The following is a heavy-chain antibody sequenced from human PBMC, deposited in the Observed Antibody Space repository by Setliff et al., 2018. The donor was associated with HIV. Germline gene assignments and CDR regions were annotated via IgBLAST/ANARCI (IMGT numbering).Heavy chain of an antibody. D-gene: IGHD3-3*01. CDR1: GYTFTDYY. CDR2: INPKFGGT. J-gene: IGHJ4*02. CDR3: ARDLSTHWSGYSLGY. V-gene: IGHV1-2*02. Sequence: SVKVSCKASGYTFTDYYFHWVRQAPGQGLEWMGWINPKFGGTLYAQKFQGRVVMTRDMSTSTVYMELSSLTSDDTAVYYCARDLSTHWSGYSLGYWGQGTLVTVSS.